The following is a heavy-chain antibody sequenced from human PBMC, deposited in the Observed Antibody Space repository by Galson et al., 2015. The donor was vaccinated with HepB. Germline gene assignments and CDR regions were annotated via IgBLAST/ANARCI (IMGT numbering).Heavy chain of an antibody. CDR2: VYYSGST. V-gene: IGHV4-59*08. CDR3: VRHGETATSYRYFDV. Sequence: ETLSLTCTLSGGSISTYYWSWIRQPPGKQLEWIGYVYYSGSTNYNPSLKTRVAIPLHTSKNQLSLQLTSVTAADTAVYYCVRHGETATSYRYFDVWGRGTLVTVSS. D-gene: IGHD5-24*01. CDR1: GGSISTYY. J-gene: IGHJ2*01.